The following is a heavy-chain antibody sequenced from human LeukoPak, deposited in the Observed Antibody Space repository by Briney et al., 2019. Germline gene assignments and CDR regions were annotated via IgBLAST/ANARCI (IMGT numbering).Heavy chain of an antibody. Sequence: GGSLRLSCAASGFPFSAYAMTWVRQAPGKGPEWVSSISPQGTTYYADSVKGRFTVSRDNSRNTLFLQMGSLRADDMTVYYCAKPRVDSGTGSSYGHGLDFWGQGTLVTVSS. CDR2: ISPQGTT. CDR3: AKPRVDSGTGSSYGHGLDF. J-gene: IGHJ4*02. D-gene: IGHD5-18*01. CDR1: GFPFSAYA. V-gene: IGHV3-23*01.